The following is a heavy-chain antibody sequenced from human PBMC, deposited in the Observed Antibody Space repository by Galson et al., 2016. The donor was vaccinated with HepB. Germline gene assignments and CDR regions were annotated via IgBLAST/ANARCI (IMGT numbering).Heavy chain of an antibody. CDR1: GFTFDDYA. CDR2: LNWNGGRT. V-gene: IGHV3-20*04. Sequence: SLRLSCAASGFTFDDYAMSWVRQVPGKGLEWVSGLNWNGGRTGYVDSVKGRFTISRDNAKNSLYLQMNSLRVEDTARYYCARGGYCSSTRCQDNYYYYGMDVWGQGTLVTVSS. D-gene: IGHD2-2*01. CDR3: ARGGYCSSTRCQDNYYYYGMDV. J-gene: IGHJ6*02.